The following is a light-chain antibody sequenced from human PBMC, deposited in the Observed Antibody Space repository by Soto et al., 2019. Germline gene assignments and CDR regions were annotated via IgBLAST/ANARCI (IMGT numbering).Light chain of an antibody. CDR2: DAS. CDR1: QSVSSY. J-gene: IGKJ3*01. V-gene: IGKV3-11*01. Sequence: EIVLTQSLATLSLSPGERATLSCRASQSVSSYLAWYQQKPGQAPRLLIYDASSRATGIPARFSGSGSGTDFTLTISSLEPEDFAVYYCQQRSNWRFTFGPGTKVDIK. CDR3: QQRSNWRFT.